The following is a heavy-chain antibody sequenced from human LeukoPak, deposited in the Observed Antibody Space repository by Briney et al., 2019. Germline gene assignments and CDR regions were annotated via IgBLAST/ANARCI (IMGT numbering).Heavy chain of an antibody. V-gene: IGHV3-30*03. CDR1: GFTFSSYS. J-gene: IGHJ3*02. CDR2: ISYDGSNK. CDR3: ARDLHPKIFGVVIGSDAFDI. D-gene: IGHD3-3*01. Sequence: GGSLRLSCAASGFTFSSYSMNWVRQAPGKGLEWVAVISYDGSNKYYADSVKGRFTISRDNSKNMLYLQMNSLRAEDTAVYYCARDLHPKIFGVVIGSDAFDIWGQGTMVTVSS.